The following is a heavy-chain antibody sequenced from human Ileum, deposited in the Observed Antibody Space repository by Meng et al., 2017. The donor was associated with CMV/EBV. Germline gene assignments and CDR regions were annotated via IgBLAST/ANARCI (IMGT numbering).Heavy chain of an antibody. J-gene: IGHJ5*02. D-gene: IGHD2-15*01. CDR3: ARWGSGMSPTADWFDP. V-gene: IGHV4-4*07. CDR2: IYSNGAT. CDR1: GDSMNDYF. Sequence: VHLQEPGPGLVKPSETLPLICTVSGDSMNDYFWTWIRQPAGKGLEWIGRIYSNGATNYNPSLQSRVTMSIDTSKNQFSLKVTSVTAADTAVYYCARWGSGMSPTADWFDPWGQGTLVTASS.